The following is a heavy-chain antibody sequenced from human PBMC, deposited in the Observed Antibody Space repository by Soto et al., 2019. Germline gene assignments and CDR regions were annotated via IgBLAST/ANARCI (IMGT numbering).Heavy chain of an antibody. J-gene: IGHJ4*02. CDR2: ISWDGGST. CDR3: AKDTGYFDWSFDY. CDR1: GFTVDDYT. D-gene: IGHD3-9*01. V-gene: IGHV3-43*01. Sequence: GGSLRLSCAASGFTVDDYTMHWVRQAPGKGLEWVSLISWDGGSTYYADSVKGRFTISRDNSKNSLYLQMNSLRTEDTALYYCAKDTGYFDWSFDYWGQGTLVTVSS.